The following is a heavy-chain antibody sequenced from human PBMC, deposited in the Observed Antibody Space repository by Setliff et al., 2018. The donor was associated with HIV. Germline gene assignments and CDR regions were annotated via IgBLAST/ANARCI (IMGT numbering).Heavy chain of an antibody. J-gene: IGHJ6*02. Sequence: SETLSLTCTVSGGSIRDYYWSWIRQPPGKGLEFIGSIHYNDGKVYYNAALRSRVTISLDTSKSQFSLNLNSVTAADAAVYYCTGPAMAAAGPLEYYYYYGMDVWGQGTTVTVSS. V-gene: IGHV4-59*05. CDR1: GGSIRDYY. CDR2: IHYNDGKV. CDR3: TGPAMAAAGPLEYYYYYGMDV. D-gene: IGHD6-13*01.